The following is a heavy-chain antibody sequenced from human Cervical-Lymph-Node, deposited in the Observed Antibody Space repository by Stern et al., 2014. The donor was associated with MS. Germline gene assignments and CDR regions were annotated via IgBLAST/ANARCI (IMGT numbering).Heavy chain of an antibody. CDR3: AVAGSGTFDL. Sequence: VQLVESGAEVKTPGASVTVSCKASGYTFTSYALTWVRQAPGQGLEWMGRTNTDNHNTHYAQKLQGRVTMTTDTSTSTAYMELRNLRSDDTAVFYCAVAGSGTFDLWGQGTMVTVSS. CDR2: TNTDNHNT. V-gene: IGHV1-18*01. D-gene: IGHD6-13*01. J-gene: IGHJ3*01. CDR1: GYTFTSYA.